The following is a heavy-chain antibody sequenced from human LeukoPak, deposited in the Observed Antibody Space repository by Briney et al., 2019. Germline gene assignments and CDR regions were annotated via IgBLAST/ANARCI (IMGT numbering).Heavy chain of an antibody. CDR1: GGSFRGYY. D-gene: IGHD2-2*01. J-gene: IGHJ4*02. V-gene: IGHV4-34*01. Sequence: SETLSLTCAVYGGSFRGYYWSWIRQPPGKGLEWIGEINHSGSTNYNPSLKSRVTISLDTSIKKFSLKLNSVTAADTAVYYCASTERCSTTCPLDYWGQGTLVTVSS. CDR2: INHSGST. CDR3: ASTERCSTTCPLDY.